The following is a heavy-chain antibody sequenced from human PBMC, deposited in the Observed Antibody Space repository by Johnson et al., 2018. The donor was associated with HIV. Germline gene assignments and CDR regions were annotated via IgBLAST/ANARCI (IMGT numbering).Heavy chain of an antibody. J-gene: IGHJ3*02. CDR2: ISYDGSNK. CDR3: ARSMTTVTVAVDI. Sequence: QEKLVESGGGVVQPGRSLRLSCAASGFTFSSYAMHWVRQAPGKGLEWVAVISYDGSNKYYADSVKGRFTISRDNSKNTLYLQMNSLRAEDTAVYYCARSMTTVTVAVDIWGQGTMVTVSS. V-gene: IGHV3-30-3*01. D-gene: IGHD4-17*01. CDR1: GFTFSSYA.